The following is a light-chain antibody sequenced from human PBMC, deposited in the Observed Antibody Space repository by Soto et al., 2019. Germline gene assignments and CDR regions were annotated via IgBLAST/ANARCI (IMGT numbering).Light chain of an antibody. CDR2: DVS. J-gene: IGLJ2*01. Sequence: QSARTQPAPVSGSPGQSFTISCTGTSSDVGGYNYVSWYQQHPGKAPKLMIYDVSNRPSGVSNRFSGSKSGNTASLTISGLQAEDEADYYCSSYSSSSTLVFGGGTQLTV. CDR3: SSYSSSSTLV. CDR1: SSDVGGYNY. V-gene: IGLV2-14*01.